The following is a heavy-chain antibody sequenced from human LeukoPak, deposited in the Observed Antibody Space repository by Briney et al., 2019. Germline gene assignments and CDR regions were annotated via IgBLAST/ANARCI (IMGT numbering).Heavy chain of an antibody. CDR1: GGTFSSYT. CDR2: IIPILGIA. Sequence: SVKVSCKAAGGTFSSYTISWVRQAPGPGLEWMGRIIPILGIANYAQKFQGRVTITADKSTSTAYMELSSLRSEDTAVYYCARAPVIVGATIFDYWGQGTLVTVSS. J-gene: IGHJ4*02. V-gene: IGHV1-69*02. CDR3: ARAPVIVGATIFDY. D-gene: IGHD1-26*01.